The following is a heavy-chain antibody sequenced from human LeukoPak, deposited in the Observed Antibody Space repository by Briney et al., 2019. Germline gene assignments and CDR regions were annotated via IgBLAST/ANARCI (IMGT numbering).Heavy chain of an antibody. J-gene: IGHJ5*02. V-gene: IGHV3-30*02. CDR3: ARDPRIAAALNWFDP. Sequence: PGGSLRLSCAASGFTFSSYGMHWVRQAPGKGLEWVAFIRYDGSNKYYADSVKGRFTISRDNSKNTLYLQMNSLRAEDTAVYYCARDPRIAAALNWFDPWGQGTLVTVSS. D-gene: IGHD6-13*01. CDR1: GFTFSSYG. CDR2: IRYDGSNK.